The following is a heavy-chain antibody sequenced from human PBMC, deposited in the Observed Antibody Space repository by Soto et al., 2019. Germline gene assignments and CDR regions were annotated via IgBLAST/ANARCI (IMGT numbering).Heavy chain of an antibody. V-gene: IGHV3-21*01. CDR1: GFTFSSYS. Sequence: PGGSLRLSCAASGFTFSSYSMNWVRQAPGKGLEWVSSISSSSSYIYYADSVKGRFTISRDNAKNSLYLQMNSLRAEDTAVYYCARDDRIVGATDDVYYYYYGIDVWGQGTTVTVSS. CDR2: ISSSSSYI. J-gene: IGHJ6*02. D-gene: IGHD1-26*01. CDR3: ARDDRIVGATDDVYYYYYGIDV.